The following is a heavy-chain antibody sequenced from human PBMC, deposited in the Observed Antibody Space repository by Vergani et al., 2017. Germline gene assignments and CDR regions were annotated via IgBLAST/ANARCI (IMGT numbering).Heavy chain of an antibody. D-gene: IGHD4-23*01. V-gene: IGHV1-69*08. J-gene: IGHJ4*02. CDR2: IIPILGIA. CDR1: GGTFSSYT. CDR3: AREVIGTYYGGNPFDY. Sequence: QVQLVQSGAEVKKPGSSVKVSCKASGGTFSSYTISWVRQAPGQGLEWMGRIIPILGIANYAQKFQGRVTITADKSTSTAYMELSSLRSDDTAVYYCAREVIGTYYGGNPFDYWGQGTLVTVSS.